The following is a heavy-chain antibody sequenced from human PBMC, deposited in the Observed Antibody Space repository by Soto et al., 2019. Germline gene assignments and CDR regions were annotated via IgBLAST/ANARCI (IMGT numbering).Heavy chain of an antibody. Sequence: QVQLVQSGAEVKKPGSSVKVSCKASGGTFSSYAISWVRQAPGQGLEWMGGIIPIFGTANYAQKFQGRVTITADESTSTAYMELSSRRSEDTAVYYCASQLGGPRYYYYGMDVWGQGTTVTVSS. CDR3: ASQLGGPRYYYYGMDV. CDR2: IIPIFGTA. J-gene: IGHJ6*02. CDR1: GGTFSSYA. V-gene: IGHV1-69*01. D-gene: IGHD1-1*01.